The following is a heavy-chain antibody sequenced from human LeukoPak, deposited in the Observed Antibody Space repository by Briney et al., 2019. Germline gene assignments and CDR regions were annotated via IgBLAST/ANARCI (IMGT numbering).Heavy chain of an antibody. CDR2: MNPNSGNT. CDR1: GYTFTSYD. V-gene: IGHV1-8*03. CDR3: ARGMSRVVPGYCSSTSCLRAFDI. Sequence: ASVKVSCKASGYTFTSYDINWVRQATGQGLEWMGWMNPNSGNTGYAQKFQGRVTITRNTSISTAYMELSSLRSEDTAVYYCARGMSRVVPGYCSSTSCLRAFDIWGQGTMVTVSS. D-gene: IGHD2-2*01. J-gene: IGHJ3*02.